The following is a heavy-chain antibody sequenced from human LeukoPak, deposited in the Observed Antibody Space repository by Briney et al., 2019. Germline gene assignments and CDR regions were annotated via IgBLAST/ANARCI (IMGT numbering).Heavy chain of an antibody. CDR2: ISYDGSNK. CDR3: ARDGYSSGWYLSWFDP. V-gene: IGHV3-30*03. D-gene: IGHD6-19*01. J-gene: IGHJ5*02. CDR1: GFTFSSYG. Sequence: PGGSLRLSCAASGFTFSSYGMHWVRQAPGKGLEWVAVISYDGSNKYYADSVKGRFTISRDNAKNSLYLQMNSLRAEDTAVYYCARDGYSSGWYLSWFDPWGQGTLVTVSS.